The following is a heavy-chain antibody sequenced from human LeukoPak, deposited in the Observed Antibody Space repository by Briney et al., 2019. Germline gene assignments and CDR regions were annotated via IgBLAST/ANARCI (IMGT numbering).Heavy chain of an antibody. CDR2: ISGSGGST. CDR3: ATARRSTVVTLFDY. V-gene: IGHV3-23*01. J-gene: IGHJ4*02. CDR1: GFTFSSYA. Sequence: GGSLRLSCAASGFTFSSYAMSWVRQAPGKGLEWVSAISGSGGSTFYADSVKGRFTISRDNSKNTLYLQMNSLRAEDTAVSSCATARRSTVVTLFDYWGQGTLVTVSS. D-gene: IGHD4-23*01.